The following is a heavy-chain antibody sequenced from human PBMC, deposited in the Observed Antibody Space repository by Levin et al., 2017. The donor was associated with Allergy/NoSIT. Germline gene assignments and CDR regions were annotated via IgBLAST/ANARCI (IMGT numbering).Heavy chain of an antibody. CDR2: IYPGDSDT. D-gene: IGHD6-13*01. V-gene: IGHV5-51*01. CDR1: GYSFTSYW. Sequence: LGESLKISCKGSGYSFTSYWIGWVRQMPGKGLEWMGIIYPGDSDTRYSPSFQGQVTISADKSISTAYLQWSSLKASDTAMYYCARPWGRGSSWYRVYAFDIWGQGTMVTVSS. J-gene: IGHJ3*02. CDR3: ARPWGRGSSWYRVYAFDI.